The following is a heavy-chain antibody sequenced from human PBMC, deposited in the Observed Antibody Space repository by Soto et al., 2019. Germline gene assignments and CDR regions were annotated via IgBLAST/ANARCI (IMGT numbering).Heavy chain of an antibody. V-gene: IGHV4-34*01. CDR3: ARGLRLPAATTILLSIWFDP. D-gene: IGHD2-2*01. CDR2: INHSGST. J-gene: IGHJ5*02. Sequence: QVQLQQWGAGLLKPSETLSLTCAVYGGSFSGYYWSWIRQPPGKGLEWIGEINHSGSTNYNPSLKSRVTISVDTSKNQFSLKLSSVTAADTAVYYCARGLRLPAATTILLSIWFDPWGQGTLVTVSS. CDR1: GGSFSGYY.